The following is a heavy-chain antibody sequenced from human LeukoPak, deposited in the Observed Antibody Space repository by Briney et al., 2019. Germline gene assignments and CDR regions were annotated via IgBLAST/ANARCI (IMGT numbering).Heavy chain of an antibody. CDR2: VSGSGAHT. CDR3: AKDGGTYPYFLDV. J-gene: IGHJ6*03. V-gene: IGHV3-23*01. Sequence: PGGSLRLSCAASGFTFSSYDVTWVRQAPGKGLQWVSAVSGSGAHTYYADSVKGRFTISRDNSRHTLYLQMNSLRAEYTAIYICAKDGGTYPYFLDVGGKGTTVTVS. D-gene: IGHD1-26*01. CDR1: GFTFSSYD.